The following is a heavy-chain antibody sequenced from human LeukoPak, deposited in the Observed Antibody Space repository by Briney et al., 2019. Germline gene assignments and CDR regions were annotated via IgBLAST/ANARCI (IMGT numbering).Heavy chain of an antibody. CDR3: ARRATTERGHSYGLDY. D-gene: IGHD5-18*01. Sequence: GGSLRLSSAASGFTLSSYSMNWVRQAPGKGLEWVSSISSSSSYTYYADSVTGRFTISRDNAKNSLYLQMNSLRAEDTAVYYCARRATTERGHSYGLDYWGQGTLVTVSS. CDR2: ISSSSSYT. CDR1: GFTLSSYS. J-gene: IGHJ4*02. V-gene: IGHV3-21*01.